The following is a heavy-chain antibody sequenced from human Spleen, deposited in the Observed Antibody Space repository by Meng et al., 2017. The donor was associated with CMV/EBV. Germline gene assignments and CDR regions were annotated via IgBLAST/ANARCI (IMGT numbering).Heavy chain of an antibody. D-gene: IGHD3-10*01. CDR2: INPNSAGT. V-gene: IGHV1-2*02. CDR3: ARGGEGIDY. Sequence: ASVKVSCKASGYTFTGYYMDWVRQAPGQGLEWMAWINPNSAGTKYAQKFQGRVTMTRDTSISTAYMELSRLRSDDTAVYYCARGGEGIDYWGQGTLVTVSS. J-gene: IGHJ4*02. CDR1: GYTFTGYY.